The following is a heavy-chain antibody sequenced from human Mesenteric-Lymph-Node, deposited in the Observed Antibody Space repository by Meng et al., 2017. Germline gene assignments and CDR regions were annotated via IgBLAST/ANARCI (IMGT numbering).Heavy chain of an antibody. CDR3: ARVSSGWDYFDY. J-gene: IGHJ4*02. CDR2: IYYSGST. CDR1: GDSISSGGYY. V-gene: IGHV4-31*02. Sequence: QVQLQESGPGLVKPSGTLSLPCTVSGDSISSGGYYWTWIRQHPGKGLEWFGHIYYSGSTFYNPSLKRRVIISIDTSKNQFSLNLRSVTAADTAVYYCARVSSGWDYFDYWGQGTLVTVSS. D-gene: IGHD6-19*01.